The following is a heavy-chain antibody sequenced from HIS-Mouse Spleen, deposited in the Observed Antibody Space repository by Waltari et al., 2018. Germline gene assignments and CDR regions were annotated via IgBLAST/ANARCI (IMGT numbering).Heavy chain of an antibody. V-gene: IGHV2-70*15. Sequence: QVTLRESGPALVKPTQTLTLTCTFSGFSLSTSGMCVSWIRQPPGKALEWLARIDWDDDKYYSTSLKTRLTISRDTSKNQVVLTMTNMDPLDTATYYCARIAEGYTIGWYAFDYWGQGTLVTVSS. J-gene: IGHJ4*02. CDR1: GFSLSTSGMC. CDR3: ARIAEGYTIGWYAFDY. D-gene: IGHD6-19*01. CDR2: IDWDDDK.